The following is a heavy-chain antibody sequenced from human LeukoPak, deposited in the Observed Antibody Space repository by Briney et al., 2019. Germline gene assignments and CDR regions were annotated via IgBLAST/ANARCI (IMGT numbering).Heavy chain of an antibody. CDR3: AKADRVASAATLDY. J-gene: IGHJ4*02. V-gene: IGHV3-23*01. CDR2: ISGSGGST. CDR1: GFSFSSYV. Sequence: GGSLRLSCAASGFSFSSYVMSWVRQAPGKGLEWVSAISGSGGSTYFADSVKGRFTISRDNSKNTLFLQMNSLRAEDTAVYYCAKADRVASAATLDYWGQGTLVTVSS. D-gene: IGHD2-15*01.